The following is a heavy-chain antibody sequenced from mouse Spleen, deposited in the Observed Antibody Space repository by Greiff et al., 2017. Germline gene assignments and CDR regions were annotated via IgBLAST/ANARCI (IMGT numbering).Heavy chain of an antibody. J-gene: IGHJ2*01. CDR2: INPNNGGT. CDR1: GYTFTDYN. D-gene: IGHD3-1*01. CDR3: ARSRKGYFDY. Sequence: EVQLQQSGPELVKPGASVKIPCTASGYTFTDYNMDWVKQSHGKSLEWIGDINPNNGGTIYNQKFKGKATLTVDKSSSTAYMELRSLTSEDTAVYYCARSRKGYFDYWGQGTTLTGSS. V-gene: IGHV1-18*01.